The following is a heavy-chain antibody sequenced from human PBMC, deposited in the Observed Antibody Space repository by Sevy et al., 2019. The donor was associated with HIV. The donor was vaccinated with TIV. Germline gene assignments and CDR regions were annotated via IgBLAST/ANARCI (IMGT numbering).Heavy chain of an antibody. V-gene: IGHV3-48*04. CDR1: GFTSSSYS. Sequence: GGSLRLSCATSGFTSSSYSMYWVRQAPGKGLEWVAYISSRNSTKYYADSVKGRFTISRDNAKNSLFLQMNSLRADDTAVYYCARDRYRSMVSILDYWGQGTQVTVSS. CDR3: ARDRYRSMVSILDY. CDR2: ISSRNSTK. D-gene: IGHD2-8*01. J-gene: IGHJ4*02.